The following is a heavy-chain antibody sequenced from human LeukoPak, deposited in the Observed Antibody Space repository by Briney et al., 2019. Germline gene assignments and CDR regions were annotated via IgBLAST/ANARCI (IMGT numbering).Heavy chain of an antibody. CDR2: INVNSGGT. V-gene: IGHV1-2*02. CDR1: GSTFTGYY. D-gene: IGHD3-10*01. CDR3: ARVWFGELFRADY. J-gene: IGHJ4*02. Sequence: GASVKLSCNSSGSTFTGYYMHWMRHGPGPGLERMGWINVNSGGTNYAQKFQGRVTMTRDTSISTAYMELSRLRSDDTAVYYCARVWFGELFRADYWGQGTLVTVSS.